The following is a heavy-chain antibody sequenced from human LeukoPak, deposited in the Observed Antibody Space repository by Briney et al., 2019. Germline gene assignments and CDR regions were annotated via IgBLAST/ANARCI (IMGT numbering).Heavy chain of an antibody. V-gene: IGHV3-21*01. CDR2: ISSSSSYI. J-gene: IGHJ1*01. D-gene: IGHD2-21*02. Sequence: PGGSLRPSCAASGFTFSSYSMNWVRQAPGKGLEWVSSISSSSSYIYYADSVKGRFTISRDNAKNSLYLQMNSLRAEDTAVYYCARGVGIYCGGDCYSFGYFQHWGQGTLVTVSS. CDR1: GFTFSSYS. CDR3: ARGVGIYCGGDCYSFGYFQH.